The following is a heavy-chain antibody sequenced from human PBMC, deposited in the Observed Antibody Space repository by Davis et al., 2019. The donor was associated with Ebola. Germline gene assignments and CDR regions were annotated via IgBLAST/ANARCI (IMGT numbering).Heavy chain of an antibody. CDR2: INPNDGRT. Sequence: AASVKVSCKASGYTFTNYYMHWVRQAPGQGLEWMGMINPNDGRTIYAQKFQGRVTVTRDTSTTTVYMEVKSLRSDDTAMYYCARQLGYCTNGVCYTGGWFDPWGQGTLVSVSS. D-gene: IGHD2-8*01. CDR3: ARQLGYCTNGVCYTGGWFDP. V-gene: IGHV1-46*01. CDR1: GYTFTNYY. J-gene: IGHJ5*02.